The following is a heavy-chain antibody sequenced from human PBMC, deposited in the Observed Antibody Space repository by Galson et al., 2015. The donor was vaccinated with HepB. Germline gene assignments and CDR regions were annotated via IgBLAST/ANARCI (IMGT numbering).Heavy chain of an antibody. V-gene: IGHV3-33*08. D-gene: IGHD2-15*01. J-gene: IGHJ4*02. Sequence: SLRLSCAASGFTFSSYGMHWVRQAPGKGLEWVAVIWYDGSNKYYADSVKGRFTISRDNSKNTLYLQMNSLRAEDTAVYYCARDLVDPGHDTFEYWGQGTLVTVSS. CDR3: ARDLVDPGHDTFEY. CDR1: GFTFSSYG. CDR2: IWYDGSNK.